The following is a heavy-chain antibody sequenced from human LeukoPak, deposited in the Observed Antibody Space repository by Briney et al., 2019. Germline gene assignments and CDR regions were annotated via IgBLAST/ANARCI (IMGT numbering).Heavy chain of an antibody. CDR2: IIPIFGTA. CDR3: ASGGAATTNWFDP. V-gene: IGHV1-69*05. CDR1: GSTFSSYA. D-gene: IGHD2-15*01. J-gene: IGHJ5*02. Sequence: SVKVSCKASGSTFSSYAISWVRQAPGQGLEWMGGIIPIFGTANYAQKFQGRVTITTDESTSTAYMELSSLRSEDTAVYYCASGGAATTNWFDPWGQGTLVTVSS.